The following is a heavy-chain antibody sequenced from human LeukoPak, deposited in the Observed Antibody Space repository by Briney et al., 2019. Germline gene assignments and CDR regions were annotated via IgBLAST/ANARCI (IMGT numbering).Heavy chain of an antibody. D-gene: IGHD3-9*01. V-gene: IGHV1-2*02. CDR1: GYTFTGYY. CDR2: INPNSGST. Sequence: ASVKVSCKASGYTFTGYYMHWVRQAPGQGLEWMGWINPNSGSTNYAQKFQGRVNMTRDTSISTAYMEVSRLRSDDTAVYYCARGDFSDILTGRGGYYFDYWGQGTLVTVSS. J-gene: IGHJ4*02. CDR3: ARGDFSDILTGRGGYYFDY.